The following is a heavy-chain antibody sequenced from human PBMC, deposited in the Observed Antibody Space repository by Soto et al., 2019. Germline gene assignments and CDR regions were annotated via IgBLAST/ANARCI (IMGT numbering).Heavy chain of an antibody. CDR1: GGSISSGDYY. Sequence: PSETLSLTCTVSGGSISSGDYYWSWIRQPPGKGLEWIGYIYYSGSTYYNPSLKSRVTISVDTSKNQFSLKLSSVTAADTAVYYCARDRWFGEFLRPLYGMDVWGQGTTVTVSS. D-gene: IGHD3-10*01. J-gene: IGHJ6*02. CDR2: IYYSGST. CDR3: ARDRWFGEFLRPLYGMDV. V-gene: IGHV4-30-4*01.